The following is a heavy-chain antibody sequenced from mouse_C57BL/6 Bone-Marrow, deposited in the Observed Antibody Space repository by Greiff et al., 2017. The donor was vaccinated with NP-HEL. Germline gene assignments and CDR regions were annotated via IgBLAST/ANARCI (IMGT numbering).Heavy chain of an antibody. CDR3: ARPGSSLFAY. D-gene: IGHD1-1*01. CDR1: GFTFSSYG. CDR2: ISSGGSYT. J-gene: IGHJ3*01. V-gene: IGHV5-6*01. Sequence: EVQVVESGGDLVKPGGSLKLSCAASGFTFSSYGMSWVRQTPDKRLEWVATISSGGSYTYYPDSVKGRFTISRDNAKNTLYLQMSSLKSEDTAMYYCARPGSSLFAYWGQGTLVTVSA.